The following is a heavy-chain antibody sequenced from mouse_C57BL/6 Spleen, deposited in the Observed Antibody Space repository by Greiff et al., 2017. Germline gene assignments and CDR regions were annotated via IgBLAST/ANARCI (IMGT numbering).Heavy chain of an antibody. CDR3: ARLRTGTWYFDY. Sequence: VQLQQPGAELVKPGASVKLSCKASGYTFTSYWMHWVKQRPGQGLEWIGMIHPNSGSTNYNEKFKSKATLTVDKSSSTAYMQLSSLTSEDSAVYYCARLRTGTWYFDYWGQGTTLTVSS. J-gene: IGHJ2*01. CDR2: IHPNSGST. D-gene: IGHD4-1*01. V-gene: IGHV1-64*01. CDR1: GYTFTSYW.